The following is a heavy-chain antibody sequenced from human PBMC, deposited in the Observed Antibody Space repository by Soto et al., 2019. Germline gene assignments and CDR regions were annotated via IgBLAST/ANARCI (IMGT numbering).Heavy chain of an antibody. Sequence: GGSLRLSCAASGFTFSSYAMSWVRQAPGKGLEWVSAISGSGGSTYYADSVKGRFTISRDNSKNTLYLQMNSLRAEDTAVYYCAKDGAADYDFWSGFREAEYFQHWGQGTLVTVSS. CDR2: ISGSGGST. CDR3: AKDGAADYDFWSGFREAEYFQH. CDR1: GFTFSSYA. V-gene: IGHV3-23*01. J-gene: IGHJ1*01. D-gene: IGHD3-3*01.